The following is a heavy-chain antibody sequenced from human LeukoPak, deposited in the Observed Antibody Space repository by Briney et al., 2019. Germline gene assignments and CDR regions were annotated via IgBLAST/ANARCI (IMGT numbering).Heavy chain of an antibody. V-gene: IGHV4-39*07. J-gene: IGHJ4*02. CDR3: ARSTIKPTVTTEFDY. CDR1: GGSISSSSYY. D-gene: IGHD4-17*01. Sequence: PSETLSLTCTVSGGSISSSSYYWGWIRQPPGKGLEWIGSIYYSGSTYYNPSLKSRVTISVDTSKNQFSLKLSSVTAADTAVYYCARSTIKPTVTTEFDYWGQGTLVTVSS. CDR2: IYYSGST.